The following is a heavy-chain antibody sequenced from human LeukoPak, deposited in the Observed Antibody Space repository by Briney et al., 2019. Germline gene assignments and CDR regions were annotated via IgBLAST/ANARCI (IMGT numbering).Heavy chain of an antibody. J-gene: IGHJ5*02. V-gene: IGHV1-46*01. Sequence: GASVNVSCKASGYTFTSYHMHWVRQAPGQGLEWMGIINPSGGSTSYAQKFQGRVTMTRDTSTSTVYMELSSLRSEDTAVYYCARDTSPIAARPNWFDPWGQGTLVTVSS. D-gene: IGHD6-6*01. CDR3: ARDTSPIAARPNWFDP. CDR2: INPSGGST. CDR1: GYTFTSYH.